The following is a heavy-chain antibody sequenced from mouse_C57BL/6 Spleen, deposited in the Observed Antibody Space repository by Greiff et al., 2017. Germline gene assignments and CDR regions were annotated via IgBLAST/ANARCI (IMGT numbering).Heavy chain of an antibody. Sequence: QVQLQQSGAELVRPGTSVKVSCKASGYAFTNYLIEWVKQRPGQGLEWIGVINPGSGGTNYNEKFKGKATLTADKSSSTAYMQLSSLTSEDSAVYFCARGPYYSNSYYLDYWGQGTTLTVSS. D-gene: IGHD2-5*01. V-gene: IGHV1-54*01. J-gene: IGHJ2*01. CDR3: ARGPYYSNSYYLDY. CDR1: GYAFTNYL. CDR2: INPGSGGT.